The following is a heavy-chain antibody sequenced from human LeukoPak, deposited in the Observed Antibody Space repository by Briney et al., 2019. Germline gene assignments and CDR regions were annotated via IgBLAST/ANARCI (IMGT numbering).Heavy chain of an antibody. V-gene: IGHV1-69*13. CDR3: AKTRPLDSSSWSHGDY. CDR2: IIPIFGTA. Sequence: SVKVSCKASGGTFSSYAISWVRQAPGQGLEWMGGIIPIFGTANYAQKFQGRVTITADESTSTAYMELSSLRSEDTAVYYCAKTRPLDSSSWSHGDYWGQGTLVTVSS. CDR1: GGTFSSYA. D-gene: IGHD6-13*01. J-gene: IGHJ4*02.